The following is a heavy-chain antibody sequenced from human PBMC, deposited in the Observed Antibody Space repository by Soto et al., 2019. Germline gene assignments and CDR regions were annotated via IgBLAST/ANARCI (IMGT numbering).Heavy chain of an antibody. CDR3: ARDGWVRSFDY. V-gene: IGHV4-31*03. D-gene: IGHD1-26*01. Sequence: VQLQESGPGLVKPSQTLSLTCTVSGGSISSGGYYWSWIRQHPGKGLEWIGYISYIASTNYNPSLKSRVTISVDTSKNQFSLKLSAVTAADTAVYYWARDGWVRSFDYWGQGTLVTVSS. J-gene: IGHJ4*02. CDR2: ISYIAST. CDR1: GGSISSGGYY.